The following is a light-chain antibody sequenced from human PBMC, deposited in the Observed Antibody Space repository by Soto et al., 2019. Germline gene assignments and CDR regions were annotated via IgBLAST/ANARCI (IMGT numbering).Light chain of an antibody. J-gene: IGKJ2*01. CDR1: QSISSW. Sequence: DIQMTQSPSTLSASVEDRVTITCRASQSISSWLAWYQQKPGKAPKLLIYDASSLESGVPSRFSGGGSGTEFTLTISSLQPDDFATYYCQQYNSYPYTFGQGTKLEIK. V-gene: IGKV1-5*01. CDR2: DAS. CDR3: QQYNSYPYT.